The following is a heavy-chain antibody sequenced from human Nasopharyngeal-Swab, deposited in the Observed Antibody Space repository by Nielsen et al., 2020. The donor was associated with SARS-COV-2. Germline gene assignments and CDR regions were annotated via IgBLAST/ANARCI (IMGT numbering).Heavy chain of an antibody. CDR2: TYYSGST. V-gene: IGHV4-39*07. CDR3: ARGLQYYDFWSGHYATNWFDP. J-gene: IGHJ5*02. D-gene: IGHD3-3*01. CDR1: GGSISSSSYY. Sequence: SETLSLTCTVSGGSISSSSYYWGWIRQPPGKGLEWIGSTYYSGSTYYNPSLKSRVTISVDTSKNQFSLKLSSVTVADTAVYYCARGLQYYDFWSGHYATNWFDPWGQGTLVTVSS.